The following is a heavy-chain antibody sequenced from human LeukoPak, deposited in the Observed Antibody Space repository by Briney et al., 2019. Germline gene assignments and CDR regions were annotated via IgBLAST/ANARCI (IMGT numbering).Heavy chain of an antibody. J-gene: IGHJ4*02. CDR3: AREGIAVAGRYYFDY. CDR1: GFTFSSYW. CDR2: INSDGSST. V-gene: IGHV3-74*01. D-gene: IGHD6-19*01. Sequence: GSLRLSCAASGFTFSSYWMHWVRQAPGKGLVWVSRINSDGSSTSYADSVKGRFTISRDNAKNTLYLQMNSLRAEDTAVYYCAREGIAVAGRYYFDYWGQGTLVTVSS.